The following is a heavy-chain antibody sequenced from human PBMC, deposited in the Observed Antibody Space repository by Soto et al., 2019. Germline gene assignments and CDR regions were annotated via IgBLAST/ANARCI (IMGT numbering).Heavy chain of an antibody. V-gene: IGHV3-23*01. Sequence: EVQLLESGGGLVQPGGSLRLSCAASGFTFSSYAMSWVRQAPGKGLEWVSAISGSGGGTYYADSVKGRFTISRDNSKNTLYLQMNSLRAEDTAVYYCAKVIVPAAMFYYGMDVWGQGTTVTVSS. J-gene: IGHJ6*02. CDR3: AKVIVPAAMFYYGMDV. CDR1: GFTFSSYA. D-gene: IGHD2-2*01. CDR2: ISGSGGGT.